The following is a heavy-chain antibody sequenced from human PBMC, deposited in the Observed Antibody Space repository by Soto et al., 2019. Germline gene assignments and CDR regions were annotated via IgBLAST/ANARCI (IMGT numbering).Heavy chain of an antibody. J-gene: IGHJ4*02. D-gene: IGHD6-19*01. CDR1: GFTFSSYW. Sequence: GGSLRLSCAASGFTFSSYWMSWVRQAPGKGLEWVAHINKDGSAKYYADSVKGRFTISRDNAKNTLYLQMNSLRAEDTAVYYCARDLTSGLWGQGTLVTVSS. CDR3: ARDLTSGL. V-gene: IGHV3-7*01. CDR2: INKDGSAK.